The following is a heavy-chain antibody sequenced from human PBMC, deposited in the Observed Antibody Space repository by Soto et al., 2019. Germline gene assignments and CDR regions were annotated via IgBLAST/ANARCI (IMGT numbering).Heavy chain of an antibody. J-gene: IGHJ4*02. D-gene: IGHD1-20*01. Sequence: QLQLQESGPGLVKASETLYLTCTVSGASIRTSTYSWGWIRQPPGKGLEWIGSIYYSGTTYYNPSLKSRVTISVDTSTNQFCLKLNSVTAADTAVYSCARHFNWKLDYWCQGTLVTVSS. CDR3: ARHFNWKLDY. V-gene: IGHV4-39*01. CDR2: IYYSGTT. CDR1: GASIRTSTYS.